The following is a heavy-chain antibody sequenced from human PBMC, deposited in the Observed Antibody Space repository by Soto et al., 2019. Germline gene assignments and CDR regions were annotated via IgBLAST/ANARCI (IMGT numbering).Heavy chain of an antibody. Sequence: WTWIRQPAGKGLEWIGRVFTTGDTNYNPSLKSRVTVSLDTSKNQFSLKLSSVTAADTAVYYCAREYSSSSGRTLDIWGQGTMVTVTS. J-gene: IGHJ3*02. CDR3: AREYSSSSGRTLDI. V-gene: IGHV4-4*07. D-gene: IGHD6-6*01. CDR2: VFTTGDT.